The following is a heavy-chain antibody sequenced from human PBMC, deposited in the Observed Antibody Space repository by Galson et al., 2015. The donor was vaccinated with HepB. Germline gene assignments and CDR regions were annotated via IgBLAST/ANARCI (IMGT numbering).Heavy chain of an antibody. CDR1: GFTFSSYA. J-gene: IGHJ2*01. D-gene: IGHD1-26*01. V-gene: IGHV3-23*01. Sequence: SLRLSCAASGFTFSSYAMSWVRQAPGKGLEWVSAISGSGGTTYYADSVKGRFTVSRDNSKNTLYLQMNSLRAEDTAVYYCAKRGGLLGWGSYWYFDHWGRGTLVTVSS. CDR2: ISGSGGTT. CDR3: AKRGGLLGWGSYWYFDH.